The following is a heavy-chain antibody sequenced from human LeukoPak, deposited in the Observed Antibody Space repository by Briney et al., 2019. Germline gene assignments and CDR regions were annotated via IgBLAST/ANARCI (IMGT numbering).Heavy chain of an antibody. CDR3: ARVRIEAAGRGLDY. Sequence: ASVKVSCKASGYTFTGHYMHWVRQAPGQGLEWMGWVSPYSGDTNYAKSFQGRVTMTRDTSISTVYMELSSLTSDDTAVYFCARVRIEAAGRGLDYWGQGTPVTVSS. D-gene: IGHD6-13*01. CDR1: GYTFTGHY. CDR2: VSPYSGDT. J-gene: IGHJ4*02. V-gene: IGHV1-2*02.